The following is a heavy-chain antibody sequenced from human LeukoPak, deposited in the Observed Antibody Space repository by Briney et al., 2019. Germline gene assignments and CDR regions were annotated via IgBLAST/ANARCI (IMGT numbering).Heavy chain of an antibody. V-gene: IGHV1-69*01. D-gene: IGHD3-22*01. CDR3: ARATYYYDSSGYYYVFDY. CDR2: IIPIFGTA. Sequence: ASVKVSCKASGGTFSSYAISWVRQASGQGLEWMGGIIPIFGTANYAQKFQGRVTITADESTSTAYMELGSLRSEDTAVYYCARATYYYDSSGYYYVFDYWGQGTLVTVSS. CDR1: GGTFSSYA. J-gene: IGHJ4*02.